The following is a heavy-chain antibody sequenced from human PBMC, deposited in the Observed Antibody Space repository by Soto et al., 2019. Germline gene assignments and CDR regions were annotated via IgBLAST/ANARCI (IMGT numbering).Heavy chain of an antibody. D-gene: IGHD3-22*01. CDR3: ERAIGPNHFDD. J-gene: IGHJ4*02. CDR2: IGTTGDT. Sequence: GGSLRLSCSASGFTFSSYDMHWVRQGTGKGLEWVSAIGTTGDTYYAGSVKGRFTISRENAKNSLYLQMNSLRAGDTAIYFCERAIGPNHFDDWGQGTMLNVSS. CDR1: GFTFSSYD. V-gene: IGHV3-13*04.